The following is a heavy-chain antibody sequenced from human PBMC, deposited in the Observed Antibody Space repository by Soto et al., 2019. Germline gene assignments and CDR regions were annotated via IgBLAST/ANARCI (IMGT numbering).Heavy chain of an antibody. Sequence: ETLSLTCTVSGGSISSYYWSWIRQPPGKGLEWIGYIYYSGSTNYNPSLKSRVTISVDTSKNQFSLKLSSVTAADTAVYYCARGQQWRDAFDIWGQGTMVTVSS. J-gene: IGHJ3*02. V-gene: IGHV4-59*01. CDR3: ARGQQWRDAFDI. CDR1: GGSISSYY. CDR2: IYYSGST. D-gene: IGHD6-19*01.